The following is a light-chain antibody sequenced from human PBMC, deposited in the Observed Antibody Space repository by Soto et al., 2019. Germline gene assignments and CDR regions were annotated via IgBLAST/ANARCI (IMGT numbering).Light chain of an antibody. CDR1: SSNIGSNT. CDR2: SNN. Sequence: QSVLAQPPSVSAAPGQTVTISCSGSSSNIGSNTVNWFQQLPGMAPKVLIFSNNQRPSGVPDRISGSKSGTSGSLAIGGLQSEDEADYYCAAWDDNLKGWMFGGGTKLTVL. V-gene: IGLV1-44*01. J-gene: IGLJ3*02. CDR3: AAWDDNLKGWM.